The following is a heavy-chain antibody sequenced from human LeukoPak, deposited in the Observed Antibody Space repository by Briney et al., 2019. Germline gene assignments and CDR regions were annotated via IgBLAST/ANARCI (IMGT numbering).Heavy chain of an antibody. Sequence: SETLSLTCTVSGGPISSYYWSWIRQPPGKGLEWIGYIYYSGSTNYNPSLKSRVTISVDTSKNQFSLKLSSVTAADTAVYYCARQGPHHYDSSGYYYHYWGQGTLVTVSS. CDR1: GGPISSYY. D-gene: IGHD3-22*01. CDR3: ARQGPHHYDSSGYYYHY. J-gene: IGHJ4*02. CDR2: IYYSGST. V-gene: IGHV4-59*01.